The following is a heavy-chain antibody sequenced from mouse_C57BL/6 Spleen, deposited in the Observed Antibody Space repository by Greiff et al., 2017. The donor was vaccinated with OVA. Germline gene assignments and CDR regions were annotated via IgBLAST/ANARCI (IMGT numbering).Heavy chain of an antibody. CDR2: ISDGGSYT. D-gene: IGHD2-3*01. Sequence: EVKLVESGGGLVKPGGSLKLSCAASGFTFSSYAMSWVRQTPEKRLEWVATISDGGSYTYYPDNVKGRFTISRDNAKNNLYLQMSHLKSEDTAMYYCASLYDGYYRAYWGQGTLVTVSA. V-gene: IGHV5-4*03. J-gene: IGHJ3*01. CDR3: ASLYDGYYRAY. CDR1: GFTFSSYA.